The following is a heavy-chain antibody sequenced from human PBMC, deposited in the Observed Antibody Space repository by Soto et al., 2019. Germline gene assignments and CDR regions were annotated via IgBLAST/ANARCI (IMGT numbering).Heavy chain of an antibody. D-gene: IGHD3-9*01. J-gene: IGHJ4*02. CDR2: TYYRSKWYN. Sequence: SQTLSLTCAISGDSVSSNSSALNCIRQSPSRGLEWLGRTYYRSKWYNDNTITVKSRITINPDTSKNQFSLKLNSVTPEYTAVYYCARARYFDWLPLEYFDYWGQGTPVTVSS. CDR3: ARARYFDWLPLEYFDY. V-gene: IGHV6-1*01. CDR1: GDSVSSNSSA.